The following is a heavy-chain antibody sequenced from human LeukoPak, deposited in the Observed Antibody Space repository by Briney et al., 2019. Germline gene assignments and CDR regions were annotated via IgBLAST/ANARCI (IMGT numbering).Heavy chain of an antibody. D-gene: IGHD6-19*01. J-gene: IGHJ5*02. CDR1: GFTFSSYG. CDR3: ARDPEGSSGWYWFDP. V-gene: IGHV3-33*01. Sequence: GRSLRLSCAASGFTFSSYGMHWVRQAPGKGLEWVAVIWYDGSNKYYADSVKGRFTISRDNSKNTLYLQMNSLRAEDTAVYYCARDPEGSSGWYWFDPWGQGTLVTVSS. CDR2: IWYDGSNK.